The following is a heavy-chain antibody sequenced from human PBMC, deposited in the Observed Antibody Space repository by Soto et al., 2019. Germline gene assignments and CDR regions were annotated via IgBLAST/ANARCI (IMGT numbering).Heavy chain of an antibody. CDR1: GGSFSGYY. V-gene: IGHV4-34*01. CDR2: INHSGST. Sequence: PSETLSLTCAVYGGSFSGYYWSWIRQPPGKGLEWIGEINHSGSTNYNPSLKSRVTISVDTSKNQFSLKLSSVTAADTAVYYCERGVEWFGEPGWFDPWGQGTLVTVYS. CDR3: ERGVEWFGEPGWFDP. D-gene: IGHD3-10*01. J-gene: IGHJ5*02.